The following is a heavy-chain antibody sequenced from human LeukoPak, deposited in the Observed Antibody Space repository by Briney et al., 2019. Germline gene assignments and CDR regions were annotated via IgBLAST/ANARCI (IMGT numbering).Heavy chain of an antibody. CDR1: GYTFTHYG. Sequence: GASVKVSCKASGYTFTHYGISWVRQAPGQGLEWMGWISAYNGNTNYAQKVQGRVTMTTDTSTSTAYMELRSLRSDDTAVYYCAKDSLGTVALENGGAFDIWGQGTMVTVSS. CDR2: ISAYNGNT. J-gene: IGHJ3*02. D-gene: IGHD6-19*01. CDR3: AKDSLGTVALENGGAFDI. V-gene: IGHV1-18*01.